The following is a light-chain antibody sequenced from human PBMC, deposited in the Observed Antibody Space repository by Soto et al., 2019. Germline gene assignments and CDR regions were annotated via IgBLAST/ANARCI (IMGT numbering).Light chain of an antibody. Sequence: LAQPPSASGSPGQSVTISCTGTSSDVGGYNYVSWYQQHPGKAPKLMIYEVSERPSGVPDRFSGSKSSNTASLTVSGLQAEDEADYYCSSYAGSNNFVFGTGTKVTVL. CDR2: EVS. J-gene: IGLJ1*01. CDR3: SSYAGSNNFV. CDR1: SSDVGGYNY. V-gene: IGLV2-8*01.